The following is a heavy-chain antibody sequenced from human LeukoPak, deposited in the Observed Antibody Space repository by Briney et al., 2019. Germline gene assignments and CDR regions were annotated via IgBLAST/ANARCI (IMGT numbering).Heavy chain of an antibody. CDR2: IYPGDSDT. J-gene: IGHJ4*02. CDR3: ARLQSIVHFDY. Sequence: GESLKISCKGSGYSFTSYWIGWVRQMPGKGLGWMGTIYPGDSDTRYSPSFQGQVTVSVDKSISTAYLQWSSLKASDTAMYYCARLQSIVHFDYWGQGTLVTVSS. V-gene: IGHV5-51*01. D-gene: IGHD3-16*02. CDR1: GYSFTSYW.